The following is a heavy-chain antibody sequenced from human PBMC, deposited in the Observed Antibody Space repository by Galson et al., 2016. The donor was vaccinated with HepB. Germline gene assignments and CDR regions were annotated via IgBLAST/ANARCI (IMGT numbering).Heavy chain of an antibody. CDR2: ISTYSGDT. J-gene: IGHJ4*02. V-gene: IGHV1-18*04. Sequence: SVKVSCKAAGRIFTGYYLHWVRQAPGQGLEWMGWISTYSGDTNHAQELQGRVTMTTDRSTNTAHMEFRNLKSDDTAVYYCVRDRDRTLDYWGQGTLVTVSS. CDR3: VRDRDRTLDY. CDR1: GRIFTGYY. D-gene: IGHD1-7*01.